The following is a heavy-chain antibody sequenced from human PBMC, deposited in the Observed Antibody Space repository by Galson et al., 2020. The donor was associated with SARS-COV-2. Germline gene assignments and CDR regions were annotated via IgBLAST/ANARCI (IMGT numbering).Heavy chain of an antibody. V-gene: IGHV3-30-3*01. J-gene: IGHJ6*02. CDR3: ARDVGSRFLEWLSSDYGMDV. Sequence: TGASLRLSCAASGFTFSSYAMHWVRQAPGKGLEWVEIISYDGSNKYYADSVKGRFTIPRNNSKNTLYLKMNSLRAEDTAVYYCARDVGSRFLEWLSSDYGMDVWGQGTTVTVSS. CDR2: ISYDGSNK. CDR1: GFTFSSYA. D-gene: IGHD3-3*01.